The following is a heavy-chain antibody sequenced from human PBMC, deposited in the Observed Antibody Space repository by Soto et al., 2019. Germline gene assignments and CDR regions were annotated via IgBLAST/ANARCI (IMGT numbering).Heavy chain of an antibody. D-gene: IGHD3-3*01. V-gene: IGHV1-69*13. J-gene: IGHJ6*02. Sequence: SVKVSCKASGGTFSSYAISWVRQAPGQGLEWMGGIIPIFGTANYAQKFQGRVTITADESTSTAYMELSSLRSEDTAVYYCARDKSVCYDFWSGCLYYGMDVWGQGATVTVSS. CDR3: ARDKSVCYDFWSGCLYYGMDV. CDR1: GGTFSSYA. CDR2: IIPIFGTA.